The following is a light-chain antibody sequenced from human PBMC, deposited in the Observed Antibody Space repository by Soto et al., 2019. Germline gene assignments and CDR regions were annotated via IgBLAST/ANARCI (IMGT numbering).Light chain of an antibody. J-gene: IGKJ1*01. Sequence: DIQMTQSPSTLSASVGDRVTITCRASQGISSWLAWYQQKPGKAPKLLIYKASSLEIGVPSRFSGSGSGTEFTLTISSLQADDFATYYCQQYNAYSRTFXQGTKVDIK. CDR1: QGISSW. CDR2: KAS. V-gene: IGKV1-5*03. CDR3: QQYNAYSRT.